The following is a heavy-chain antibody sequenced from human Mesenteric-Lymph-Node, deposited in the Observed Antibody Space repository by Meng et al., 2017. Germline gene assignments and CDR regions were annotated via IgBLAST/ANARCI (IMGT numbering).Heavy chain of an antibody. Sequence: GGSLRLSCAASGFTFSSYEMNWVRQAPGKGLEWVSYISSSGSTIYYADSVKGRFTISRDNAKNSLYLQMNSLRAEDTAVYYCAREPPDTAMVNGAFDIWGQGTMVTVSS. D-gene: IGHD5-18*01. CDR3: AREPPDTAMVNGAFDI. CDR1: GFTFSSYE. V-gene: IGHV3-48*03. J-gene: IGHJ3*02. CDR2: ISSSGSTI.